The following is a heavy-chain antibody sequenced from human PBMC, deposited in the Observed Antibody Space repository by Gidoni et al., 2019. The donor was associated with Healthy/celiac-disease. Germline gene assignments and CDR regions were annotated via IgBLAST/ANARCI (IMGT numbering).Heavy chain of an antibody. D-gene: IGHD3-9*01. CDR2: ISYDGSNK. CDR3: AKSDTDWLLSPNWFDP. J-gene: IGHJ5*02. CDR1: GFTFSSYG. Sequence: QVQLLASGGGVVQPERSLRLSCAASGFTFSSYGMHWVAVISYDGSNKYYADSVKSRFTISRDNSKNTLYLQMNSLRAEDTAVYDCAKSDTDWLLSPNWFDPWGQGTLVTVSS. V-gene: IGHV3-30*18.